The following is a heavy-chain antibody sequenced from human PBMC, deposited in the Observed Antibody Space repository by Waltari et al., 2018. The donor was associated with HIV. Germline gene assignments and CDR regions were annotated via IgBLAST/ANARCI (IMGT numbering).Heavy chain of an antibody. V-gene: IGHV1-2*02. CDR3: TRVGFGSGTYYFPGGY. D-gene: IGHD3-10*01. CDR2: INPNSGDT. CDR1: GYTFTGHY. J-gene: IGHJ4*02. Sequence: QVQLVQSGAEVKSPGDSVKVSCKASGYTFTGHYIPWVRQAPGQGLEWMGWINPNSGDTNYAQKFQGRVIMTRDTSINTVYMELSRLTSDDTAVYYCTRVGFGSGTYYFPGGYWGQGTLVTVSS.